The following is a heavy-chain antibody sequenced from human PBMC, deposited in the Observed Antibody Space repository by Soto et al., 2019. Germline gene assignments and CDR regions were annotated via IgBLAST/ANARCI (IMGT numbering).Heavy chain of an antibody. V-gene: IGHV3-23*01. Sequence: PGGSLRLSCAASGFTFSSYAMGWVRQAPGKGLEWVSAISGSGVSTYYADSVKGRFTISRDNSKNTLYLQMNSLRAEDTAVYYCAKEKAYSSGWDGMDVWGQGTTVTVSS. J-gene: IGHJ6*02. CDR2: ISGSGVST. CDR1: GFTFSSYA. CDR3: AKEKAYSSGWDGMDV. D-gene: IGHD6-19*01.